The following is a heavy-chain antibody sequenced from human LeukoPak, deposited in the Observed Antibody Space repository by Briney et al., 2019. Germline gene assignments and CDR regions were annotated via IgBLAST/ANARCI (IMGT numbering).Heavy chain of an antibody. CDR2: INHSGST. D-gene: IGHD3/OR15-3a*01. Sequence: SETLSLTCAVYGGSFSGYYWSWIRQPPEKGLEWIGEINHSGSTNYNPSLKSRVTISIDSSKNQFSLMLSSVTAADTAVYYCARQSGSRLFTLPGGQGTLVTVSS. CDR3: ARQSGSRLFTLP. V-gene: IGHV4-34*01. J-gene: IGHJ4*02. CDR1: GGSFSGYY.